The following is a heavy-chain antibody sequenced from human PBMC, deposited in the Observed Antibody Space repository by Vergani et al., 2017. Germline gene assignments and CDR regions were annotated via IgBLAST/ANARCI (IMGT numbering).Heavy chain of an antibody. Sequence: QVQLQESGPGLVKPSETLSLTCTVSGGPISSYYWSWIRQPAGKGLEWIGRIYTSGSTNYNPSLKSRVTMSVATSKNQFSLKLSSVTAADTAVYYCAREGHYYDSSGYPDYWGQGTLVTVSS. V-gene: IGHV4-4*07. J-gene: IGHJ4*02. D-gene: IGHD3-22*01. CDR3: AREGHYYDSSGYPDY. CDR1: GGPISSYY. CDR2: IYTSGST.